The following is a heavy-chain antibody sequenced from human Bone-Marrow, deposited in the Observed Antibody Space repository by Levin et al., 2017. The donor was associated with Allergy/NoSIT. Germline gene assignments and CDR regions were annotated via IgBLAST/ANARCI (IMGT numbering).Heavy chain of an antibody. CDR1: GFTFSSYG. CDR3: AKDFRVDY. J-gene: IGHJ4*02. V-gene: IGHV3-30*18. Sequence: GESLKISCAASGFTFSSYGMHWVRQAPGKGLEWVAVISYDGSNKYYADSVKGRFTISRDNSKNTLYLQMNSLRAEDTAVYYCAKDFRVDYWGQGTLVTVSS. CDR2: ISYDGSNK.